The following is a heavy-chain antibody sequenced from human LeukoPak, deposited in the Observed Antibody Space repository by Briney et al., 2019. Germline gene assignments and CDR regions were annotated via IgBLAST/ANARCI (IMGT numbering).Heavy chain of an antibody. CDR3: ARAPSCSSTSCYTWPRYYYYYMDV. D-gene: IGHD2-2*02. Sequence: ASVKLCCKASGGTFTSYAICWVRQTPGQGLEWMGGIIPIFGTANSAQTFPGRGTFTPAESTSTAYMELSSLRSEDTAVYYCARAPSCSSTSCYTWPRYYYYYMDVWGKGTTVTVSS. CDR2: IIPIFGTA. CDR1: GGTFTSYA. J-gene: IGHJ6*03. V-gene: IGHV1-69*13.